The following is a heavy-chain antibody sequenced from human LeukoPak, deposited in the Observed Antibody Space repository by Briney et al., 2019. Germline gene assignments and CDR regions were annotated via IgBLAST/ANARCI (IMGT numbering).Heavy chain of an antibody. J-gene: IGHJ4*02. V-gene: IGHV1-18*04. D-gene: IGHD1/OR15-1a*01. CDR3: ATDKFQSTNNVDY. Sequence: GASVKVSCKASGYTFTSHYIHWVRQAPGQGLEWMGWISGYNGDTNYAQKVQGRVTMTTDTSTSTAYMELRSLRSDDTAVYYCATDKFQSTNNVDYWGQGTLVTVSS. CDR1: GYTFTSHY. CDR2: ISGYNGDT.